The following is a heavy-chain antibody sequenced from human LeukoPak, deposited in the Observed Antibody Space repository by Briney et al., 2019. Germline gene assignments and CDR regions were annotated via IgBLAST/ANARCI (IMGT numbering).Heavy chain of an antibody. CDR2: ISSSSSYI. Sequence: GGSLRLSCAASGFTFSSYSMNWVRQAPGKGLEWVSSISSSSSYIYYADSVKGRFTISRDNAKNSLYLQMTSLRAEDTAVYYCARDGYYDFGSDYWGQGTLVTVSS. CDR3: ARDGYYDFGSDY. V-gene: IGHV3-21*01. CDR1: GFTFSSYS. D-gene: IGHD3-3*01. J-gene: IGHJ4*02.